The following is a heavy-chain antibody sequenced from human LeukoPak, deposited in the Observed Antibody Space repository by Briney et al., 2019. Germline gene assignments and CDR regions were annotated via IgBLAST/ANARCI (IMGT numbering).Heavy chain of an antibody. CDR3: ARDRSGSGYFDY. CDR1: GYTFTSYY. Sequence: GASVKVSCKASGYTFTSYYMHWVRQAPGQGLEWMGGIIPIFGTANYAQKFQGRVTITADESTSTAYMELSSLRSEDTAVYYCARDRSGSGYFDYWGQGTLVTVTS. V-gene: IGHV1-69*13. D-gene: IGHD3-3*01. CDR2: IIPIFGTA. J-gene: IGHJ4*02.